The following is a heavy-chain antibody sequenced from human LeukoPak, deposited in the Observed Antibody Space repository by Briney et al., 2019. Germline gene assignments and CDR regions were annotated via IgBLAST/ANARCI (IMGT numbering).Heavy chain of an antibody. V-gene: IGHV4-34*01. CDR2: INHTGST. CDR1: GGSFIGYS. D-gene: IGHD3-10*01. J-gene: IGHJ4*02. CDR3: ARGKYGSGSFDY. Sequence: SETLSLTCVVSGGSFIGYSWTWIRQPPGKGLEWIGEINHTGSTNFNPSLKSRVAMSVDTSKTQFSLKLSSVTAADTAVYYCARGKYGSGSFDYWGQGTLVTVSS.